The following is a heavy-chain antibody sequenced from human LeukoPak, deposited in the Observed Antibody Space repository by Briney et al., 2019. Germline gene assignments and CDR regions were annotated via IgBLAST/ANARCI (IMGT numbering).Heavy chain of an antibody. CDR3: TRRYNYDSSGYYYVRDAFDI. CDR1: GFTFSSYG. Sequence: GGSLRLSCAASGFTFSSYGMNWVRQAPGKGLEWVGFIRSKAYGGTTKNAASVKGRFTISRDDSRSIAYLQMNSLETEDTAVYYCTRRYNYDSSGYYYVRDAFDIWGQGTMVTVSS. D-gene: IGHD3-22*01. CDR2: IRSKAYGGTT. J-gene: IGHJ3*02. V-gene: IGHV3-49*04.